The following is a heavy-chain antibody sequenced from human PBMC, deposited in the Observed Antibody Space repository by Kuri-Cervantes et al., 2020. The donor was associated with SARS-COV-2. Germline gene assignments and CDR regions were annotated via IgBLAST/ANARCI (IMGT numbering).Heavy chain of an antibody. J-gene: IGHJ6*03. CDR2: MNPNSGNT. Sequence: ASVKVSCKASGYTFTNYGISWVRQAPGQGLEWMGWMNPNSGNTGYAQKFQGRVTITRNTSISTAYMELSSLRSEDTAVYYCARTLVRRGDYGYYYFYMDVWGRGTTVTVSS. D-gene: IGHD4-17*01. CDR1: GYTFTNYG. V-gene: IGHV1-8*01. CDR3: ARTLVRRGDYGYYYFYMDV.